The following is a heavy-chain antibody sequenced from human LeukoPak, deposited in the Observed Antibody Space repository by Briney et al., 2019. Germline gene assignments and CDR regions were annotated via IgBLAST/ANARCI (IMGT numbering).Heavy chain of an antibody. Sequence: ASVKVSCKASGYTFITYYMHWVRQASGQGLEWMGIINPSGGSTSYAQKFQGRVTVTRDTSTSTVYMELSSLRSEDTAVYYCARGLGSGSYYGYWGQGTLVTVSS. CDR2: INPSGGST. CDR3: ARGLGSGSYYGY. V-gene: IGHV1-46*01. J-gene: IGHJ4*02. D-gene: IGHD1-26*01. CDR1: GYTFITYY.